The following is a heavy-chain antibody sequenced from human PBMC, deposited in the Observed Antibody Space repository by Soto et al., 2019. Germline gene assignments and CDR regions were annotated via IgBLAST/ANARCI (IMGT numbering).Heavy chain of an antibody. J-gene: IGHJ3*02. CDR3: ARDNGSGSYGDAFDI. CDR1: GGSVSSGSYY. D-gene: IGHD3-10*01. Sequence: PSETLSLTCTVSGGSVSSGSYYWTWIRQPPGKGLEWIGYIYYSGSTNYNNSLKSRVTISVDTSKNQFSLKLSSVTAADTAVYYCARDNGSGSYGDAFDIWGQGTMVTVSS. CDR2: IYYSGST. V-gene: IGHV4-61*01.